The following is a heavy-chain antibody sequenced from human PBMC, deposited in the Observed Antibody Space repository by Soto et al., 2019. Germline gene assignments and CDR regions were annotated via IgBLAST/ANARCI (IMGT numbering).Heavy chain of an antibody. Sequence: QMQLVESGGGLVKPGGSLRLSCAASGFNFGDYYMSWVRQAPGKGLEWGSFVSSTGSYTKYSDSVGGRFTVSRDNGKNSLHLQLNSLRVEDTAVYYCARLRVGVNWYFDLWGRGTLVTVSS. V-gene: IGHV3-11*06. D-gene: IGHD1-26*01. J-gene: IGHJ2*01. CDR1: GFNFGDYY. CDR2: VSSTGSYT. CDR3: ARLRVGVNWYFDL.